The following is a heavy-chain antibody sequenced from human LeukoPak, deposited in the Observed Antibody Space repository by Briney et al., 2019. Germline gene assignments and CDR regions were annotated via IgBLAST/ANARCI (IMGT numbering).Heavy chain of an antibody. D-gene: IGHD3-22*01. CDR2: ISGSGGST. CDR3: AKDRRITMIVVLITGAFDY. V-gene: IGHV3-23*01. J-gene: IGHJ4*02. Sequence: PSETLSLTCTVSGGSISSYYWSWVRQAPGKGLEWVSTISGSGGSTYYADSVKGRFTISRDNSKNTLYLQMNSLRAEDTAVYYCAKDRRITMIVVLITGAFDYWGQGTLVTVSS. CDR1: GGSISSYY.